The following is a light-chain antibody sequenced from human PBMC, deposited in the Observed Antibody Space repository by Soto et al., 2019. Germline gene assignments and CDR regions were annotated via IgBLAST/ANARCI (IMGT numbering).Light chain of an antibody. V-gene: IGKV3-20*01. CDR1: QSVSSSY. Sequence: EIVLTQSPGTLSLSPGERATLSCKASQSVSSSYLAWYQQKPGQAPRLLIYGASTRATGIPDRFSGSGSGTDFTLTISRLEPEDFAVYHCQQYGCSLTFGGGTKLEIK. CDR3: QQYGCSLT. J-gene: IGKJ4*01. CDR2: GAS.